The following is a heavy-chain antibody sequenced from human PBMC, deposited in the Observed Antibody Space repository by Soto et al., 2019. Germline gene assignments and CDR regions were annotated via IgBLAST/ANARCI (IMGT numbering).Heavy chain of an antibody. J-gene: IGHJ6*03. CDR2: IKSKTDGGTT. CDR1: GFTFSNAW. Sequence: EVQLVESGGGLVKPGGSLRLSCAASGFTFSNAWMSWVRQAPGKGLEWVGRIKSKTDGGTTDYAAPVKGRFTISRDDSKNTLYLQMNSLNTEDTAVYYCTTEGTVTTNFYYYYYMDVWGKGTTVTVSS. D-gene: IGHD4-17*01. V-gene: IGHV3-15*01. CDR3: TTEGTVTTNFYYYYYMDV.